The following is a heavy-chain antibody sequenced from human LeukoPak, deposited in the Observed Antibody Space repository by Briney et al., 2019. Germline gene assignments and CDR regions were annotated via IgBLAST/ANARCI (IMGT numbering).Heavy chain of an antibody. CDR1: GLSISSNS. CDR2: IFIDGSGT. CDR3: AIGDKSGYPK. Sequence: ASLRLSCASSGLSISSNSMHWVRQGPGKGLVWVSRIFIDGSGTSYADSVKGGFTISRDNAKNTLYLQMNSLRVEDTAVYYCAIGDKSGYPKWGQGTLVTVST. J-gene: IGHJ4*02. V-gene: IGHV3-74*01. D-gene: IGHD3-9*01.